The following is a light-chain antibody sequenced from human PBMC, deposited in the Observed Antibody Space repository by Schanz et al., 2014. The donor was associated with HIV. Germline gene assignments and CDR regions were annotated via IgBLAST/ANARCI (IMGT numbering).Light chain of an antibody. J-gene: IGLJ2*01. CDR1: SSNIGSST. CDR2: SNN. V-gene: IGLV1-44*01. CDR3: QSYDSSLRASV. Sequence: QSVLTQPPSASVTPGQRVTISCSGGSSNIGSSTVNWYQQLPGTAPKLLIYSNNQRPSGVPDRISASKSGTSASLAITGLQAEDEADYYCQSYDSSLRASVFGGGTKLTVL.